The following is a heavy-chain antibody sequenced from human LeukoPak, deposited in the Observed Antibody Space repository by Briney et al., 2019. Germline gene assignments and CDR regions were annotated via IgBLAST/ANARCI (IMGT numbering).Heavy chain of an antibody. CDR2: INHSGST. J-gene: IGHJ4*02. CDR1: GGSFSGYY. Sequence: SETLSLTCAVYGGSFSGYYWSWIRQPPGRGLEWIGEINHSGSTNYNPSLKSRVTISVDTSKNQFSLKLSSVTAADTAVYYCARHEMGLFDYWGQGTLVTVSS. D-gene: IGHD5-24*01. V-gene: IGHV4-34*01. CDR3: ARHEMGLFDY.